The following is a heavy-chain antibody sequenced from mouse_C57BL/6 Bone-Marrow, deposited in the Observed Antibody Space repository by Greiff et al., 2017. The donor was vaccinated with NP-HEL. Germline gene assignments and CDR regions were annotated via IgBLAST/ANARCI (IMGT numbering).Heavy chain of an antibody. Sequence: EVKLQESGPGLVKPSQSLSLTCSVTGYSITSGYYWNWIRQFPGNKLEWMGYISYDGSNNYNPSLKNRISITRDTSKNQFFLKLNSVTTEDTATYYCARYDYDGDWAMDYWGQGTSVTVSS. J-gene: IGHJ4*01. D-gene: IGHD2-4*01. V-gene: IGHV3-6*01. CDR2: ISYDGSN. CDR3: ARYDYDGDWAMDY. CDR1: GYSITSGYY.